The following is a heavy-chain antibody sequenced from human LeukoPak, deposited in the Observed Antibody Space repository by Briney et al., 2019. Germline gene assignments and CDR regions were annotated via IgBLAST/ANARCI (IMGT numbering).Heavy chain of an antibody. J-gene: IGHJ5*01. CDR1: GGSISSGGYY. D-gene: IGHD6-19*01. Sequence: PSETLSLTCTVSGGSISSGGYYWSWIRQHPGKGLEWTGYIYYSGSTYYNPSLKSRVTISVDTSKNQFSLKLSSVTAADTAVYYCARVAVAGRWFDYWGQGTLVTVSS. CDR2: IYYSGST. CDR3: ARVAVAGRWFDY. V-gene: IGHV4-31*03.